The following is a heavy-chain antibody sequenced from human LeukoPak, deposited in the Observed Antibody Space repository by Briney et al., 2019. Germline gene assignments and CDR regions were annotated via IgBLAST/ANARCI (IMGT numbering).Heavy chain of an antibody. D-gene: IGHD3-3*01. CDR1: GFTFSSHA. CDR2: IGGLGSST. J-gene: IGHJ4*02. V-gene: IGHV3-23*01. Sequence: GGSLRLSCAASGFTFSSHAMAWVRQAPGKGLEWVSAIGGLGSSTYYGDSVKGRFTISRDNSKNAVYLQMDSLRVEDTAVYYCARDPGVVAFHYFDFWGQGTLITVSS. CDR3: ARDPGVVAFHYFDF.